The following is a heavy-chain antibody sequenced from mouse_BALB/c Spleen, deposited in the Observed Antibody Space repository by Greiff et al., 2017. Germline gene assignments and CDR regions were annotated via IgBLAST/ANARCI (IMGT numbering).Heavy chain of an antibody. CDR3: ARDGGYYYGSSLYYFDY. CDR2: INSNGGST. V-gene: IGHV5-6-3*01. D-gene: IGHD1-1*01. Sequence: EVQLVESGGGLVQPGGSLKLSCAASGFTFSSYGMSWVRQTPDKRLELVATINSNGGSTYYPDSVKGRFTISRDNAKNTLYLQMSSLKSEDTAMYYCARDGGYYYGSSLYYFDYWGQGTTLTVSS. J-gene: IGHJ2*01. CDR1: GFTFSSYG.